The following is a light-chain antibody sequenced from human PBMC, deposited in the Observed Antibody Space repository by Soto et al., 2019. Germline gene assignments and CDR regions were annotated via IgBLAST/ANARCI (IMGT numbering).Light chain of an antibody. CDR3: SSYTSSITWV. CDR1: SSDVGGYNY. Sequence: QSALTQPASVSGSPGQSITISCTGTSSDVGGYNYVSWYQQYPGKAPKLMIYEVSDRPSGVPNRFSGSKSGNTASLTISGLQAEDEADYYCSSYTSSITWVFGGGTQLTVL. V-gene: IGLV2-14*01. J-gene: IGLJ3*02. CDR2: EVS.